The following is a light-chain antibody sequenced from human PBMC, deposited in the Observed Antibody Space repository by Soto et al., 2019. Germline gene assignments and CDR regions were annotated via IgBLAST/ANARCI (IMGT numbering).Light chain of an antibody. J-gene: IGKJ2*01. CDR2: GAS. V-gene: IGKV3-15*01. CDR3: QHYTKWHPYT. Sequence: EIVMTQSPATLSVSPGDTATLSCRASQSVSSNLAWYQQIPGQAPRLLIHGASSRASGIPARFSGSGSGTEFTLTISSLQSEDFAVYYCQHYTKWHPYTFGQGTKLEIK. CDR1: QSVSSN.